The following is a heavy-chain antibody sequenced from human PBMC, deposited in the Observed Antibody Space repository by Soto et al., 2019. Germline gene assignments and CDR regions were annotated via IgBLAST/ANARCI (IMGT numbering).Heavy chain of an antibody. CDR3: AREYYDYIWGSYHVFDY. CDR1: GYTFTSYG. CDR2: ISAYNGNT. V-gene: IGHV1-18*01. D-gene: IGHD3-16*02. J-gene: IGHJ4*02. Sequence: QVQLVQSGAEVKKPGASVKVSCKASGYTFTSYGISWVRQAPGQGLEWMGWISAYNGNTNYAQKLQGRVTMTTDTSTRTAYMELRSLRSDDTAVYYCAREYYDYIWGSYHVFDYWGQGTLVTVSS.